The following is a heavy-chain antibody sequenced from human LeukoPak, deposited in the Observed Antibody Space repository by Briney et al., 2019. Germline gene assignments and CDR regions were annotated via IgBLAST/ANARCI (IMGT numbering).Heavy chain of an antibody. V-gene: IGHV1-69*13. CDR3: AREVTVHHPAFGD. CDR1: GGSFSGYA. D-gene: IGHD3-10*01. CDR2: IVPMFGRA. Sequence: SVTVSCKPSGGSFSGYAISWVRQAPGQGLEWMGDIVPMFGRANYAQNFQGRLTITADDSTSTVYMEMTSLRFDDTAIYYCAREVTVHHPAFGDWGQGTLVTVSS. J-gene: IGHJ4*02.